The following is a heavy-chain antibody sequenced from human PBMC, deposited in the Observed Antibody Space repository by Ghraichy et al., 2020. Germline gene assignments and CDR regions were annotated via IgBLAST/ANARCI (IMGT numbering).Heavy chain of an antibody. CDR3: ASGTGWVQTY. J-gene: IGHJ4*02. CDR2: VHGSGST. D-gene: IGHD5-18*01. CDR1: GGSISNYY. V-gene: IGHV4-59*01. Sequence: SETLSLTCTVSGGSISNYYCNWFRQPPGKGLEWIGNVHGSGSTKYHPSLESRVTVSSDTAKNEFSLSLTSVTPADTAVYYCASGTGWVQTYWGQGTLVTLSP.